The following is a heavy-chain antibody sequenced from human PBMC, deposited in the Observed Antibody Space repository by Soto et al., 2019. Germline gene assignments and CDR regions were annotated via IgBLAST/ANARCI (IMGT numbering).Heavy chain of an antibody. CDR1: GYTLTELS. CDR2: IDPEDGET. J-gene: IGHJ4*02. Sequence: ASVKVSCKVSGYTLTELSMHWVRQAPGQGLEWMGWIDPEDGETNYAQKFQGRVTMTKDTSTSTAYMELSRLRSDDTAVYYCARGSDYYDSSGLFDYWGQGTLVTVSS. D-gene: IGHD3-22*01. V-gene: IGHV1-24*01. CDR3: ARGSDYYDSSGLFDY.